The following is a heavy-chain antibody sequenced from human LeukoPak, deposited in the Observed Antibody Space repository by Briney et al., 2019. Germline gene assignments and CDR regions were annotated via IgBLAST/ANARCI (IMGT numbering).Heavy chain of an antibody. CDR1: GFTFSSDA. CDR3: AKDANSSGWCDY. V-gene: IGHV3-23*01. D-gene: IGHD6-19*01. Sequence: GGSLRLSCAASGFTFSSDAMSWVRQAPGKGLEWVSAISGTGGSTYYADSVKGRFTISRDNSKNTLYLQMNSLRADDTAVYYCAKDANSSGWCDYWGRGTLVTVSS. J-gene: IGHJ4*02. CDR2: ISGTGGST.